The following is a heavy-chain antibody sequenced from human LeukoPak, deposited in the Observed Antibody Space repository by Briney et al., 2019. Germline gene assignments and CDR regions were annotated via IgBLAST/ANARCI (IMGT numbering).Heavy chain of an antibody. CDR3: ARGYCSSTSCYRDYYMDV. CDR1: GFTFSSYA. D-gene: IGHD2-2*02. V-gene: IGHV3-7*01. CDR2: IKQDGSEK. Sequence: GGSLRLSCAASGFTFSSYAMSWVRQAPGKGLEWVANIKQDGSEKYYVDSVKGRFTISRDNAKNSLYLQMNSLRAEDTAVYYCARGYCSSTSCYRDYYMDVWGKGTTVTVSS. J-gene: IGHJ6*03.